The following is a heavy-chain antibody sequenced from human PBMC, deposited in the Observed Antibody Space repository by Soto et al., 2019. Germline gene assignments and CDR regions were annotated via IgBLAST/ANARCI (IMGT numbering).Heavy chain of an antibody. Sequence: SETLSLTCTVLGGSISSYYWSWIRQPPGKGLEWIGYIYYSGSTNYNPSLKSRVTISVDTSKNQFSLKLSSVTAADTAVYYCARVMMDCTNGVCYPGPYYYYGMDVWGQGTTVTASS. CDR3: ARVMMDCTNGVCYPGPYYYYGMDV. CDR2: IYYSGST. V-gene: IGHV4-59*01. D-gene: IGHD2-8*01. J-gene: IGHJ6*02. CDR1: GGSISSYY.